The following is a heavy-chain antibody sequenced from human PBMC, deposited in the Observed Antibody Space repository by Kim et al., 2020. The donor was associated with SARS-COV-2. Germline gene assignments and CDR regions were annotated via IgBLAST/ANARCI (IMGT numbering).Heavy chain of an antibody. CDR2: IAYDGSNK. CDR3: AKDPWAVAGADYVVYM. CDR1: GFTFSSYA. J-gene: IGHJ6*03. V-gene: IGHV3-30*04. Sequence: GGSLRLSCAASGFTFSSYAMHWVRQAPGKGLEWVAVIAYDGSNKYYADSVKGRFTISRDNSKNTLYLQMNSLRAEDTAVYYCAKDPWAVAGADYVVYM. D-gene: IGHD6-19*01.